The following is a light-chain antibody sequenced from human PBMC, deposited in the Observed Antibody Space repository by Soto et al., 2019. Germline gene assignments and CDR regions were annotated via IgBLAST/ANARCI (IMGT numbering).Light chain of an antibody. V-gene: IGLV2-14*01. CDR3: SSFTSTTPYV. CDR1: SINVGGYNS. J-gene: IGLJ1*01. CDR2: DVT. Sequence: QSAVTQLASVFGAPGQSISISSMGTSINVGGYNSVSWYRHDPGKAPKLMIYDVTNRPSGVSNRFSGSKSGNTASLTISGLQADDEADYFCSSFTSTTPYVVGAGTNVTV.